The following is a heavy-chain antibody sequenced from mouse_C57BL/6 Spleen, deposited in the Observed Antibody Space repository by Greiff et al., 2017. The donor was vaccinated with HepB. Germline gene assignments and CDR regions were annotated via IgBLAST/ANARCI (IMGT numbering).Heavy chain of an antibody. CDR2: ISSGSSTI. D-gene: IGHD1-1*01. J-gene: IGHJ3*01. V-gene: IGHV5-17*01. CDR1: GFTFSDYG. Sequence: EVQLQESGGGLVKPGGSLKLSCAASGFTFSDYGMHWVRQAPEKGLEWVAYISSGSSTIYYADTVKGRFTISRDNAKNTLFLQMTSLRSEDTAMYYCASSYYYGSSSFAYWGQGTLVTVSA. CDR3: ASSYYYGSSSFAY.